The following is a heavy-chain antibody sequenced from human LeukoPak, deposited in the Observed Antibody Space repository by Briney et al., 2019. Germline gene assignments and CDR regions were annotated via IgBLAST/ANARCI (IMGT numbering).Heavy chain of an antibody. D-gene: IGHD3-10*01. CDR1: GGSISSGGYS. V-gene: IGHV4-30-2*01. Sequence: PSQTLSLTCAVSGGSISSGGYSWSWIRQPPGKGLEWIGYIYHSGSTHYNPSLKSRVTISVDRSKNQFSLKLSSVTAADTAVYYCARSTMVRGAIYFDYWGQGTLVTVSS. CDR2: IYHSGST. CDR3: ARSTMVRGAIYFDY. J-gene: IGHJ4*02.